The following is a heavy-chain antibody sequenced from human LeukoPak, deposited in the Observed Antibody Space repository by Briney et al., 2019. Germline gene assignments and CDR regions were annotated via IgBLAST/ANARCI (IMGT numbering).Heavy chain of an antibody. CDR3: AKAREYSSSWGSHSYYYGMDV. CDR2: ISWNSGSI. Sequence: TGRSLRLSCAASGFTFDDYAMHWVRQAPGKGLEWVSGISWNSGSIGYADSVKGRFTISRDNAKNSLYLQMNSLRAEDTALYYCAKAREYSSSWGSHSYYYGMDVWGQGTTVTVSS. V-gene: IGHV3-9*01. J-gene: IGHJ6*02. CDR1: GFTFDDYA. D-gene: IGHD6-13*01.